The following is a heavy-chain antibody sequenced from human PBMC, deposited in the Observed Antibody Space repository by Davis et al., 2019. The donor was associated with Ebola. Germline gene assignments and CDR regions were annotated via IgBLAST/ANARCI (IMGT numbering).Heavy chain of an antibody. V-gene: IGHV3-15*01. CDR3: TRAGAGYCSSTSCSQLTFDY. J-gene: IGHJ4*02. Sequence: PGGSLRLSCAASGFTFSNAWMSWVRQAPGKGLEWVGRIKSKTDGGTTDYAAPVKGRFTISRDDSKSIAYLQMNSLKTEDTAVYYCTRAGAGYCSSTSCSQLTFDYWGQGTLVTVSS. CDR2: IKSKTDGGTT. CDR1: GFTFSNAW. D-gene: IGHD2-2*01.